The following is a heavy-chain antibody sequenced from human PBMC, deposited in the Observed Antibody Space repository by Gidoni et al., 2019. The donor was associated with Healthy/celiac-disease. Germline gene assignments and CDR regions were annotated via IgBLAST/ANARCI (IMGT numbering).Heavy chain of an antibody. Sequence: EVQLVESGGGLVKPGGSLRLSCAASGFTFSSYSMNWVRQAPGKGLEWVSSISSSSSYIYYADSVKGRFTISRDNAKNSLYLQMNSLRAEDTAVYYCARGWSYYDSSGSDAFDIWGQGTMVTVSS. CDR1: GFTFSSYS. CDR3: ARGWSYYDSSGSDAFDI. D-gene: IGHD3-22*01. V-gene: IGHV3-21*01. CDR2: ISSSSSYI. J-gene: IGHJ3*02.